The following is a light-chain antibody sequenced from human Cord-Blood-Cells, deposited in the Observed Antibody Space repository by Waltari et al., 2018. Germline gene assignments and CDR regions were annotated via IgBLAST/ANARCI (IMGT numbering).Light chain of an antibody. V-gene: IGKV4-1*01. J-gene: IGKJ1*01. Sequence: DIVMTQSPDSLAVSLGERATMNCKSSQSVLYSSNNNNYLAWYQQKPGQPPKMLIYWASTRESGGPDRFSGSGSGTDFTLTISSLQAEDVAVYYCQQYYSTPPTFGQGTKVEIK. CDR1: QSVLYSSNNNNY. CDR2: WAS. CDR3: QQYYSTPPT.